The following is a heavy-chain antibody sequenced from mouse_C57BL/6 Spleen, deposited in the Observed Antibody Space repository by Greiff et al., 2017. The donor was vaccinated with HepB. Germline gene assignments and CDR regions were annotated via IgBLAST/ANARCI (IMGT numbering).Heavy chain of an antibody. CDR2: ISSGSSTI. J-gene: IGHJ2*01. CDR1: GFTFSDYG. CDR3: ARHYFDY. V-gene: IGHV5-17*01. Sequence: EVNLVESGGGLVKPGGSLKLSCAASGFTFSDYGMHWVRQAPEKGLEWVAYISSGSSTIYYADTVKGRFTISRDNAKNTLFLQMTSLRSEDTAMYYCARHYFDYWGQGTTLTVSS.